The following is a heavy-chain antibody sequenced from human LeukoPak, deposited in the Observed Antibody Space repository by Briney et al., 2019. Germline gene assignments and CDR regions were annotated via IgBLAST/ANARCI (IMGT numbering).Heavy chain of an antibody. Sequence: ASVKVSCKAPGYTFTGYYMHWVLQAPGQGLEWMGWINPNNGGTNYAQKFQGRVTMTRDTSISTAYMELSRLRSDDTAVYYCARSITMVRGVIGYWGQGTLVTVSS. J-gene: IGHJ4*02. CDR3: ARSITMVRGVIGY. CDR1: GYTFTGYY. V-gene: IGHV1-2*02. D-gene: IGHD3-10*01. CDR2: INPNNGGT.